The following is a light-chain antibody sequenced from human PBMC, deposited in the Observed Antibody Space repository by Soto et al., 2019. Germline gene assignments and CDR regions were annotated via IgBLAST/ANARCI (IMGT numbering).Light chain of an antibody. CDR1: QSLLHSNGNTY. Sequence: DIVMPQSPLSLPVTPGEPASISCRSSQSLLHSNGNTYLSWYLQKPGQSPQLLIYLVSNRASGVPERFSGSGSGTDFTLTINRVEAEDVGVYYCIHALETPITFGQGTRLEIK. CDR3: IHALETPIT. CDR2: LVS. V-gene: IGKV2-28*01. J-gene: IGKJ5*01.